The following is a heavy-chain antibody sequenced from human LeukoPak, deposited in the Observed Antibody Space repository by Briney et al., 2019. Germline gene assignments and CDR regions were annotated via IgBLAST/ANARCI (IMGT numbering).Heavy chain of an antibody. CDR3: ARGHFDYRLDY. J-gene: IGHJ4*02. CDR2: ISSSSTTI. Sequence: PGGSLRLSCAASGFTFSDYNMNWVRQAPGKGLEWVSYISSSSTTIYYADSVKGRITISRDNAKNSLYLQMNSLRVEDTAVYYCARGHFDYRLDYWGQGTLVTVSS. CDR1: GFTFSDYN. V-gene: IGHV3-48*04. D-gene: IGHD4-11*01.